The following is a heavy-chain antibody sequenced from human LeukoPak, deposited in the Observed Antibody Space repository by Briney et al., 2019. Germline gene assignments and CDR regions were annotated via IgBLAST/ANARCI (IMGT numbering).Heavy chain of an antibody. J-gene: IGHJ4*02. D-gene: IGHD2-21*02. Sequence: GGSLRLSCVASGFTFGKYWMSWVRQAPGKGLEWVSSLSGNSAGTHYANSVKGRFTISRDNSKNTLYLQMNSLRAEDTAVYYCAKKHAFCGGDCYGLFDYWGQGTLVTVSS. CDR2: LSGNSAGT. V-gene: IGHV3-23*01. CDR1: GFTFGKYW. CDR3: AKKHAFCGGDCYGLFDY.